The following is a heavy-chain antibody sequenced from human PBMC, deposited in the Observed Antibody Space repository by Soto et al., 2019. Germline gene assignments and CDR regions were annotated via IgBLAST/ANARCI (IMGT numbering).Heavy chain of an antibody. CDR2: ISPYTGNT. D-gene: IGHD3-16*01. J-gene: IGHJ6*02. CDR1: GYIFVNYG. CDR3: VMVDNYVTPTPQDV. Sequence: QVQLVQSGDEVKKPGASVKVSCKASGYIFVNYGIAWVRQAPGQGLEWMGWISPYTGNTHSATKIQGRLTMTTDTSKSTAYMDLGSLTSDDTAVYYCVMVDNYVTPTPQDVWGQATTLTVSS. V-gene: IGHV1-18*01.